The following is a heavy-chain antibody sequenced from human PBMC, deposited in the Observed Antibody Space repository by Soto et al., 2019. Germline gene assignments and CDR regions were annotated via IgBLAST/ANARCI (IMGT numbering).Heavy chain of an antibody. CDR3: ARGDDSEEGDFDY. Sequence: ESGGGVVQPGRSLRLSCAASGFTFSSYGMHWVRQAPGKGLEWVAVIWYDGSNKYYADSVKGRFTISRDNSKNTLYMQMYSLRAEDTAVYYCARGDDSEEGDFDYWGQGTLVTVSS. V-gene: IGHV3-33*01. J-gene: IGHJ4*02. D-gene: IGHD3-22*01. CDR2: IWYDGSNK. CDR1: GFTFSSYG.